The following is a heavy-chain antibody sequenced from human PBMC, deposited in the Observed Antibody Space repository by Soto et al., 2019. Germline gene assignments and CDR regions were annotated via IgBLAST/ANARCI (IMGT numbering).Heavy chain of an antibody. CDR1: GFTFSSYA. Sequence: PGGSLRLSCAASGFTFSSYAMHWGRQAPGKGLEWVAVISYDGSNKYYADSLKGRFTISRDNSNNTLYLQMNSLRAEDTAVYYSARDSIFWGDINYYYGMDVWGQLSTVTVSS. D-gene: IGHD3-3*02. CDR3: ARDSIFWGDINYYYGMDV. V-gene: IGHV3-30*04. J-gene: IGHJ6*02. CDR2: ISYDGSNK.